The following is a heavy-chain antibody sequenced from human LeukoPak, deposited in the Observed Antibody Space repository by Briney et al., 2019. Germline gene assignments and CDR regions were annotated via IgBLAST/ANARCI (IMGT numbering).Heavy chain of an antibody. Sequence: SETLSLTCTVSGGSISSYYWSWIRQPPGKGLEWIGEINHSGSTNYNPSLKSRVTISVDTSKNQFSLKLSSVTAADTAVYYCAPRPYCSSTSCYEYYWGQGTLVTVSS. V-gene: IGHV4-34*01. CDR1: GGSISSYY. D-gene: IGHD2-2*01. CDR2: INHSGST. J-gene: IGHJ4*02. CDR3: APRPYCSSTSCYEYY.